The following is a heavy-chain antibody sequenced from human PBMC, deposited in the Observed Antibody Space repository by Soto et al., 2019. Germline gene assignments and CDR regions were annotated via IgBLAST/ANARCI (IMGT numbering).Heavy chain of an antibody. J-gene: IGHJ4*02. CDR3: AKQESDANDNCDY. Sequence: QVQLVESGGGVVQPGRSLRLSCAASGFSFSSYGMHWVRQAPGKGLEWVAMISYDGTDEYYADSVKCRFTISRDNSKNAVYLQMNSLRDEDTAVSYCAKQESDANDNCDYWGQGTLVTVSS. CDR2: ISYDGTDE. D-gene: IGHD1-1*01. V-gene: IGHV3-30*18. CDR1: GFSFSSYG.